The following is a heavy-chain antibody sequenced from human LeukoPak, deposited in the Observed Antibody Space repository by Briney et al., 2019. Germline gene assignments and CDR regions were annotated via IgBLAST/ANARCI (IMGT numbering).Heavy chain of an antibody. CDR2: IIPIFGTA. D-gene: IGHD6-13*01. CDR3: ARGVRPDSSSWTYYMDV. J-gene: IGHJ6*03. CDR1: GGTFSSYA. V-gene: IGHV1-69*13. Sequence: SVKVSCKASGGTFSSYAIRWVRQAPGQGLEWMGGIIPIFGTANYAQKFQGRVTITADESTSTAYMELSSLRSEDTAVYYCARGVRPDSSSWTYYMDVWGQGTMVTVSS.